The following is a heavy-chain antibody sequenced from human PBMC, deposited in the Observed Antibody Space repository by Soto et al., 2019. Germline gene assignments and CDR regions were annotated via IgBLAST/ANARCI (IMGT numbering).Heavy chain of an antibody. CDR3: AKEGIWYGELFFDY. CDR1: GYTFTSYA. V-gene: IGHV1-3*01. CDR2: INAGNGNT. J-gene: IGHJ4*02. Sequence: QVQLVQSGAEVKKPGASVKVSCKASGYTFTSYAMHWVRQPPGQRLEWMGWINAGNGNTKYSQKFQGRVTITRDTSASTAYMELSSLRSEDTAVYYCAKEGIWYGELFFDYWGQGTLVTVSS. D-gene: IGHD3-10*01.